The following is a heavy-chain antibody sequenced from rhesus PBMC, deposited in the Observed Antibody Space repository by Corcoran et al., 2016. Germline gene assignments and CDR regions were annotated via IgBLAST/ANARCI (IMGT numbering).Heavy chain of an antibody. CDR1: GGSISGYYY. Sequence: QVQLQESGPGLVKPSETLSLTCAVSGGSISGYYYWSWIRQPPGKGLEWIGSSYGSGGSNYLNPSLKSRVTLSVDTSKNQFSLKLSSVTAADTAVYYCASGRTGLMDFDVWGPGVLVTVSS. J-gene: IGHJ5-1*01. D-gene: IGHD3-3*01. CDR3: ASGRTGLMDFDV. CDR2: SYGSGGSN. V-gene: IGHV4S14*01.